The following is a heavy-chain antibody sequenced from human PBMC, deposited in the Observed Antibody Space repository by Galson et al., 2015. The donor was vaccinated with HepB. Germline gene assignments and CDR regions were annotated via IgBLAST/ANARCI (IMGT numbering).Heavy chain of an antibody. CDR1: GDSVSSNSAA. J-gene: IGHJ4*02. V-gene: IGHV6-1*01. Sequence: CAISGDSVSSNSAAWNWIRQSPSRGLEWLGKTYYRSKWYNDYAVSVKSRITINPDTSKNQFSLQLNSVTPEDTAVYYCAREGEWGLLRGAPFDYWGQGTLVTVSS. CDR3: AREGEWGLLRGAPFDY. CDR2: TYYRSKWYN. D-gene: IGHD1-26*01.